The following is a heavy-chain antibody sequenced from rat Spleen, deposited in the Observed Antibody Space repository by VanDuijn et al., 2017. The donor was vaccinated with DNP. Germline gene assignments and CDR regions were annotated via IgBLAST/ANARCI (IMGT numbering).Heavy chain of an antibody. J-gene: IGHJ2*01. V-gene: IGHV5-25*01. CDR3: ATDLGARDY. CDR2: ISTSGGST. D-gene: IGHD5-1*01. CDR1: GFTFSNSD. Sequence: EVQLVESGGGLVQPGRSMKLSCAASGFTFSNSDMAWVRQAPTKGLEWVASISTSGGSTYYRDSVKGRFTISRDNAKSTLYLQMDSLRSEDTATYYCATDLGARDYWGQGVMVTVSS.